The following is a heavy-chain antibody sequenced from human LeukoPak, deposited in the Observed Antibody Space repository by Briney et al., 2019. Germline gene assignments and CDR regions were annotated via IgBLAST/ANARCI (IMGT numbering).Heavy chain of an antibody. CDR1: GYTFTSYG. CDR2: ISAYNGNT. Sequence: ASVQVSYKASGYTFTSYGISWVRQAPGQGREWMGWISAYNGNTNYAQKLQGRVTMTTDTSTSTAYMELRSLRSDDTAVYYCARYDSAHDAFDIWGQGTMVTVSS. J-gene: IGHJ3*02. V-gene: IGHV1-18*01. D-gene: IGHD3-9*01. CDR3: ARYDSAHDAFDI.